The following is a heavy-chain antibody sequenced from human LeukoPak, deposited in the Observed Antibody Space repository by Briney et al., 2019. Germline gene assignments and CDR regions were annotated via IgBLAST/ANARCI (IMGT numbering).Heavy chain of an antibody. CDR2: IIPIFGTA. V-gene: IGHV1-69*13. CDR3: ARDPRGQAVAEN. Sequence: SVKVSYKASGGTFSSYAISWVRQAPGQGLEWMGGIIPIFGTANYAQKFQGRVTITADESTSTAYMELSSLRSEDTAVYYCARDPRGQAVAENWGQGTLVTVSS. D-gene: IGHD6-19*01. J-gene: IGHJ4*02. CDR1: GGTFSSYA.